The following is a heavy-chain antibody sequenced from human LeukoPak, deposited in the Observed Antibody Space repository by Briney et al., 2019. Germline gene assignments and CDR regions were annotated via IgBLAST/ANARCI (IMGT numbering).Heavy chain of an antibody. D-gene: IGHD5-12*01. CDR2: IDNDGSDT. J-gene: IGHJ3*01. V-gene: IGHV3-74*01. CDR1: GFTFRSYW. CDR3: ARGGFSRAFDV. Sequence: PGGSLRLSCAASGFTFRSYWIHWVRQAPGKGLVWVGRIDNDGSDTIYADSVKGRFTVSRDNAKNTLYLQMNSLRVEDTAVYFCARGGFSRAFDVWGQGTVVTVSS.